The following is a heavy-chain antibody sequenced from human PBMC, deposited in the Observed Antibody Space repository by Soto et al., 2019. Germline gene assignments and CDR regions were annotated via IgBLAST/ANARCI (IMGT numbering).Heavy chain of an antibody. V-gene: IGHV1-18*01. Sequence: ASVKVSCKASGYTFTSYGISWVRQAPGQGLEWMGWISAYNGNTNYAQKLQGRVTMTTDTSTSTAYMELRSLRSDDTAAYYCARDRSSWYAFDIWGQGTMVTVSS. D-gene: IGHD6-13*01. CDR2: ISAYNGNT. J-gene: IGHJ3*02. CDR3: ARDRSSWYAFDI. CDR1: GYTFTSYG.